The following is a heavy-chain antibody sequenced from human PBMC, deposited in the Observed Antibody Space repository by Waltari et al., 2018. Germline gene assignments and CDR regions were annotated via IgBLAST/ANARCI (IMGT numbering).Heavy chain of an antibody. Sequence: QVQLQQWGTGLLKPSETLSLTCAVYGGSFSGYYWSWIRQPPGKGLEWIGEINHSGSTNYHPSLKSRVTISVDTSKNQFSLKLSSVTAADTAVYYCARGRSYGRTPQGKSYFDYWGQGTLVTVSS. CDR2: INHSGST. CDR1: GGSFSGYY. D-gene: IGHD5-18*01. V-gene: IGHV4-34*01. J-gene: IGHJ4*02. CDR3: ARGRSYGRTPQGKSYFDY.